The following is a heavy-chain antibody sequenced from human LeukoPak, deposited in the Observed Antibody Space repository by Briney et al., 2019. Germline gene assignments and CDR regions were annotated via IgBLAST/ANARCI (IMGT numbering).Heavy chain of an antibody. CDR1: GFTFSSYP. J-gene: IGHJ4*02. CDR3: AKERQTGDYFTSDY. Sequence: GGSLRLSCAASGFTFSSYPLSWVRQAPGEGLGWLSAINNRVISTYYAGSVKDRFTISRDNSENTLYLQMNSLTVDDTAVYFCAKERQTGDYFTSDYWGQGTLVTVSS. V-gene: IGHV3-23*01. D-gene: IGHD4-17*01. CDR2: INNRVIST.